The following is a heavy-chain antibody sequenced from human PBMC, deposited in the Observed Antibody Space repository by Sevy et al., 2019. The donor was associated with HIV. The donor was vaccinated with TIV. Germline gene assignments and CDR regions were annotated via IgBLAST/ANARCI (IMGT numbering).Heavy chain of an antibody. J-gene: IGHJ6*02. CDR3: ARWMRLLWERAVYGMDV. Sequence: ASVKASCKASGYTFTSYGISWVRQAPGQGLEWMGWISAYNGNTNYAQKLQGRVTMTTDTSTSTAYMELRSLRSDDTAGYYCARWMRLLWERAVYGMDVWGQGTTVTVSS. V-gene: IGHV1-18*01. CDR1: GYTFTSYG. D-gene: IGHD1-1*01. CDR2: ISAYNGNT.